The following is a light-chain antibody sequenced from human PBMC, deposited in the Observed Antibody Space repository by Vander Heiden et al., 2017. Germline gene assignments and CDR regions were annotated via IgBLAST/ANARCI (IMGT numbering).Light chain of an antibody. J-gene: IGKJ1*01. V-gene: IGKV1-12*01. Sequence: IQMTHSPSSVSASVGDRVTITCRASQGIHSWLAWYQQKPGKAPKRLIYAASSLQSGVPSRFSGSGSGTDFTLSISDPHPEDFATYFCQQANSFPVTFGQGTKVEIK. CDR1: QGIHSW. CDR3: QQANSFPVT. CDR2: AAS.